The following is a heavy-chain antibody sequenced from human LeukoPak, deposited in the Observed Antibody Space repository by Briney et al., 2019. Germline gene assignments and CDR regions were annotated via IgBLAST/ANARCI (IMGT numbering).Heavy chain of an antibody. J-gene: IGHJ2*01. D-gene: IGHD3-10*01. Sequence: PGGSLRLSCAASGFTFSSYDMHWVCQATGKGLEWVSAIGTVGDTYYPGSVKGRFTISRENAKNSLYLQMNSLRAGDTAVYYCAREVYGSGLRYFDLWGRGTLVTVSS. CDR2: IGTVGDT. CDR1: GFTFSSYD. V-gene: IGHV3-13*04. CDR3: AREVYGSGLRYFDL.